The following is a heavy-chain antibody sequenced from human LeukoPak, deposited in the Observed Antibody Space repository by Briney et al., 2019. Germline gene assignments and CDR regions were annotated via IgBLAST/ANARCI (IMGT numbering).Heavy chain of an antibody. D-gene: IGHD3-16*01. CDR2: IYSGDST. CDR1: GFTVSSNY. CDR3: AKDPGGDDEEKYFDY. Sequence: GGSLRLSCAASGFTVSSNYMSCVRQAPGKGLEWVSVIYSGDSTYYADSVKGRLSISRANSKNTLYLQMNSLTPGDTAVYYCAKDPGGDDEEKYFDYWGQGTLVTVSS. J-gene: IGHJ4*02. V-gene: IGHV3-53*05.